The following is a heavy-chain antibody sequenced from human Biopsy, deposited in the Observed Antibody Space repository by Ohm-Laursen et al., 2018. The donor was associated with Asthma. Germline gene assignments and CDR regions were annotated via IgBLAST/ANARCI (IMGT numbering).Heavy chain of an antibody. Sequence: SETLSLTCTVSGASISSGGYYWSWIRHPPGSGLEWIGYIDYSGTTYYNPSLKSRVSLSPDTSKNQFSLRLSSLTAADTAVYYCARGRGYCRDGNCYNYYFENWGQGTLVTVSS. J-gene: IGHJ4*02. CDR1: GASISSGGYY. D-gene: IGHD2-15*01. CDR2: IDYSGTT. CDR3: ARGRGYCRDGNCYNYYFEN. V-gene: IGHV4-31*03.